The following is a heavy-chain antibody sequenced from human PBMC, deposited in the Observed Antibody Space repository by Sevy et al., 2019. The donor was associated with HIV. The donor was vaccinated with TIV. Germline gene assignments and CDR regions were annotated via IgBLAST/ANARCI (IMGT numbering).Heavy chain of an antibody. CDR1: GGSISSSSYY. D-gene: IGHD6-19*01. V-gene: IGHV4-39*01. CDR2: IYYSGST. CDR3: ARVAGYSSGWSKYYYYYYMDV. J-gene: IGHJ6*03. Sequence: SETLSLTCTVSGGSISSSSYYWGWIRQPPGKGLEWIGSIYYSGSTYYNPSLKSRVTISVDTSKNQFSLKLSSVTAADTAVHYCARVAGYSSGWSKYYYYYYMDVWGKGTTVTVSS.